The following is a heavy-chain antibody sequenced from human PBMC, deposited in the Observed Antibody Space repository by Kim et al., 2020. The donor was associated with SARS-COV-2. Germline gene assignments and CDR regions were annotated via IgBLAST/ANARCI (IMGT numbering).Heavy chain of an antibody. CDR1: GFTFSSYA. D-gene: IGHD6-6*01. J-gene: IGHJ6*02. CDR2: ISYDGSNK. Sequence: GASLRLSCAASGFTFSSYAMHWVRQAPGKGLEWVAVISYDGSNKYYADSVKGRFTISRDNSKNTLYLQMNSLRAEDTAVYYCARDLEVAARTLYYGMDVWGQGTTVTVSS. V-gene: IGHV3-30-3*01. CDR3: ARDLEVAARTLYYGMDV.